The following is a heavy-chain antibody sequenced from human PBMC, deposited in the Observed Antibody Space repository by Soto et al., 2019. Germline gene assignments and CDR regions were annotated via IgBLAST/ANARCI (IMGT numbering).Heavy chain of an antibody. CDR1: CYSVSSGYY. CDR3: ARRAPFYCINTSCSNYYYYGLDD. J-gene: IGHJ6*02. V-gene: IGHV4-38-2*01. Sequence: SENLALTCSDSCYSVSSGYYCGGLRHRPVNLLDLIVSIYHGGSTYYNPSLKSRVTISVDTSKNPSSLKLTSVTAADTAVYYCARRAPFYCINTSCSNYYYYGLDDWGQGTTVTVSS. D-gene: IGHD2-2*01. CDR2: IYHGGST.